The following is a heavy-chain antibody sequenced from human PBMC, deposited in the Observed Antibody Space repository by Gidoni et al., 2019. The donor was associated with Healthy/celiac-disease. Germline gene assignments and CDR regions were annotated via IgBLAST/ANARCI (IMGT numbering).Heavy chain of an antibody. D-gene: IGHD4-17*01. CDR3: ARGSTVTTPGGPGDYYYYGMDV. J-gene: IGHJ6*02. CDR2: IYYSGST. CDR1: GCPLGSYY. V-gene: IGHV4-59*01. Sequence: QVHLRESGPGLVKPSETLSLTCPVSGCPLGSYYWRWRRQPPGKGLEWIGYIYYSGSTTYNPSLKSRVTISVDTSKNQFSLKLISVTAADTAVYYCARGSTVTTPGGPGDYYYYGMDVWGQGTTVTVSS.